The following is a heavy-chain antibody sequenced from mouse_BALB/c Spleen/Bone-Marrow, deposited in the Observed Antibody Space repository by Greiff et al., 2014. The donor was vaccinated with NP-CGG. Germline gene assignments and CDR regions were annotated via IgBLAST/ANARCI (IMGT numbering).Heavy chain of an antibody. D-gene: IGHD2-10*02. CDR3: AKRGAYGNFWFAY. J-gene: IGHJ3*01. CDR1: GFTFSSYA. V-gene: IGHV5-6-5*01. Sequence: EVKLVESGGGLVKPGGSLKLSCAASGFTFSSYAMSWVRQTPEKRLEWVASISSGGSTYYPDSVKGRFTISRDNARNILYPQMSSLRSEDTAMYYCAKRGAYGNFWFAYWGQGTLVTVSA. CDR2: ISSGGST.